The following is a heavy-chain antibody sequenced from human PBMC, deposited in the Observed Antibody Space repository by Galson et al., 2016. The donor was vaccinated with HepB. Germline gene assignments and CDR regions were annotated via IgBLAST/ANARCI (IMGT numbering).Heavy chain of an antibody. V-gene: IGHV4-30-2*01. J-gene: IGHJ4*02. CDR3: ARGAYYSGSGSRFDS. CDR1: GASITSGRYS. Sequence: TLSLTCTVSGASITSGRYSWGWLRLPPGEGLEWIGYIYQSGDTYYNPSLRRRVSMSLDKSKNQFSLRLNSVTAADTAVYYCARGAYYSGSGSRFDSWGQGILVTVSS. CDR2: IYQSGDT. D-gene: IGHD3-10*01.